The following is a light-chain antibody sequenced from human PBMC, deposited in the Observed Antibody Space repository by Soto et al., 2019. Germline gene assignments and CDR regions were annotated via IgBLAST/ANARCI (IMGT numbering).Light chain of an antibody. CDR2: GAS. J-gene: IGKJ1*01. CDR1: QSVSID. Sequence: EIVRTPSPATVPVSQGERVTLSCRASQSVSIDLAWSQQKPGQAPRLLIYGASTRATDIPPSFTGSGSGTEFTLTISSLQSEDIAVYYRQQYNKWRQTFGQGTKVDVK. CDR3: QQYNKWRQT. V-gene: IGKV3-15*01.